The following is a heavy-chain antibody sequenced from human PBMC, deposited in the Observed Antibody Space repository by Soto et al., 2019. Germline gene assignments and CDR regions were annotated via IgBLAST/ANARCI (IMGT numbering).Heavy chain of an antibody. CDR3: AKVSRYYDFWSGYSPLDY. D-gene: IGHD3-3*01. Sequence: GGSLRLSCAASGFTFSRYGMHWVRQDTGKGLEWVAVISYDGSNKYYADSVKGRFTISRDNSKNTLYPQMNILRAEDTAVYYCAKVSRYYDFWSGYSPLDYWGQGTLVTVSS. CDR1: GFTFSRYG. CDR2: ISYDGSNK. V-gene: IGHV3-30*18. J-gene: IGHJ4*02.